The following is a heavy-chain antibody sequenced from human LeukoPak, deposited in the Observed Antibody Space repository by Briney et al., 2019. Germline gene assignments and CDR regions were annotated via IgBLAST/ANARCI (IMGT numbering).Heavy chain of an antibody. V-gene: IGHV4-61*02. D-gene: IGHD5-18*01. J-gene: IGHJ6*03. CDR2: IYTSGST. CDR1: GGSISSGSYY. Sequence: SRTLSLTCTVSGGSISSGSYYWSWIRQPAGKGLEWIGRIYTSGSTNYNPSLKSRVTISVDTSKNQFSLKLTSVTAADTAVYYCARTTEGGYTYDYFYYYYMDVWGKGTTVTISS. CDR3: ARTTEGGYTYDYFYYYYMDV.